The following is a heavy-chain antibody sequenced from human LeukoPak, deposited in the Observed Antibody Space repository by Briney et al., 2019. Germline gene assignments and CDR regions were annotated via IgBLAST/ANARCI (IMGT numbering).Heavy chain of an antibody. CDR2: IPYDGSNK. CDR1: GFTFSNYG. D-gene: IGHD2-21*01. J-gene: IGHJ4*02. V-gene: IGHV3-30*02. CDR3: AKDICGGNCYPHGGY. Sequence: PGGSLRLSCAASGFTFSNYGMHWVRQAPGKGLEWVAFIPYDGSNKYYADSLQGRLTISRDNSMDTLYLQMSSLRAEDTARYYCAKDICGGNCYPHGGYWGQGTLVTVS.